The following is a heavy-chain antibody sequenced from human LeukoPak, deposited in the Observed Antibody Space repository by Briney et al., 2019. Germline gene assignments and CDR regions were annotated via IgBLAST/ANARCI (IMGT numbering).Heavy chain of an antibody. Sequence: ASVKVSCKASGYTFTGYYMHWVRQAPGQGLEWMGWINPNSGGTNYAQKFQGRVTVTRDTSISTAYMELSRLRSDDTAVYYCARVSLGELLAFSYFDYCRQGTLVTVTS. V-gene: IGHV1-2*02. CDR2: INPNSGGT. CDR1: GYTFTGYY. CDR3: ARVSLGELLAFSYFDY. D-gene: IGHD1-26*01. J-gene: IGHJ4*02.